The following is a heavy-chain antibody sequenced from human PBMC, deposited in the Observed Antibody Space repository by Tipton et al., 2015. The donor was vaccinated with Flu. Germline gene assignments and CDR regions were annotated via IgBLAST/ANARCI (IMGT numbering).Heavy chain of an antibody. J-gene: IGHJ5*02. D-gene: IGHD6-13*01. Sequence: TLSLTCSVSGDSIGSPYFWGWIRKPPGGGLEWIGNVHRSGNGYYKPSLKSRVGISVDTSKNQFSLELTSVTAADTAVYYCARHGGTLATADRWFDPWGQGILVTVSS. CDR3: ARHGGTLATADRWFDP. CDR2: VHRSGNG. V-gene: IGHV4-38-2*01. CDR1: GDSIGSPYF.